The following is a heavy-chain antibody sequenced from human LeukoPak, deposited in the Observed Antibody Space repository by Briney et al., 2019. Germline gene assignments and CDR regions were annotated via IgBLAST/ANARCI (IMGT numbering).Heavy chain of an antibody. V-gene: IGHV3-9*01. CDR1: GFTFDEHA. CDR2: ISWNSGSI. J-gene: IGHJ2*01. D-gene: IGHD6-19*01. CDR3: ARDSALRQWLPNWYFDL. Sequence: GRSLRLSCVASGFTFDEHAMYWVRQAPGKDLEWVSGISWNSGSIGYADSVKGRFTISRDNAKNSLFLLMNSPRTEDTALYYCARDSALRQWLPNWYFDLWGRGTLVTVTS.